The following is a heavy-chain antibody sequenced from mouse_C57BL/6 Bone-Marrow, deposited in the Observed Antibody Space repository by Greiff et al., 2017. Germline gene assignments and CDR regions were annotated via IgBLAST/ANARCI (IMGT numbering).Heavy chain of an antibody. V-gene: IGHV5-17*01. J-gene: IGHJ1*03. D-gene: IGHD1-1*01. CDR2: ISSGSSTI. CDR3: ARGLITTVVDWYFDV. CDR1: GFTFSDYR. Sequence: EVKLMESGGGLVKPGGSLKLSCAASGFTFSDYRMHWVRQAPEKGLEWVAYISSGSSTIYYAGTVKGRFTISRDNAKNTLFLQMTSLRSDDTAMYFCARGLITTVVDWYFDVWGTGTTVTVSS.